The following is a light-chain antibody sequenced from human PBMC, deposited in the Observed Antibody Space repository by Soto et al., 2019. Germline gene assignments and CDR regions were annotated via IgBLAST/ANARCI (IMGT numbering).Light chain of an antibody. V-gene: IGKV1-5*03. CDR3: QQYKSHWT. J-gene: IGKJ1*01. CDR1: QSLSSW. CDR2: KAS. Sequence: IQLTQSPSTLSASVGDRVTITCRASQSLSSWLAWYQQKPGKAPKLLISKASSLESGVPSRFTGSGSGTDFTITISSLQHDDFATYYCQQYKSHWTFGQGTKVEIK.